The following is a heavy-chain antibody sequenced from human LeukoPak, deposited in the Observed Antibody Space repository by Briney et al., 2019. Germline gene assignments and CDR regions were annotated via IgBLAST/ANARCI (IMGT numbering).Heavy chain of an antibody. CDR2: IKQDGSEK. CDR3: ARDRLLLWFGANWFDP. CDR1: GFTFSSYW. J-gene: IGHJ5*02. V-gene: IGHV3-7*01. D-gene: IGHD3-10*01. Sequence: GGSLRLSCAASGFTFSSYWMSWVRQAPGKGLEWVANIKQDGSEKYYVDSVKGRFTISRDNAKNSLYLQMNSLRAEDTAVYYCARDRLLLWFGANWFDPWGQGTLVTVPS.